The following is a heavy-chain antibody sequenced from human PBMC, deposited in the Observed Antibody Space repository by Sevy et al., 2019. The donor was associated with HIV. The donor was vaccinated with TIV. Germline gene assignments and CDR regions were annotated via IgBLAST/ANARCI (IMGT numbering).Heavy chain of an antibody. D-gene: IGHD2-21*01. CDR1: GFPFNDHA. CDR2: ISWNRGSV. J-gene: IGHJ6*02. CDR3: AKDLNRSCDGINSYPYYYYFYGLDV. Sequence: GGSLRLSCAASGFPFNDHAMHWVRQVPGKGLEWVAGISWNRGSVGYADSVKARLPISRDNAKQSISLQMNSLRADDTALYFCAKDLNRSCDGINSYPYYYYFYGLDVWGHGTTVTVSS. V-gene: IGHV3-9*01.